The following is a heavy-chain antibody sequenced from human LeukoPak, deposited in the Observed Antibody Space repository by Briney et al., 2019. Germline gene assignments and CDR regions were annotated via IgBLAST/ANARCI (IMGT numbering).Heavy chain of an antibody. CDR1: GVSFNNYY. CDR2: INHSGYT. D-gene: IGHD4-17*01. J-gene: IGHJ4*02. V-gene: IGHV4-34*01. CDR3: TRMTTGHDY. Sequence: SETLSLTCAVSGVSFNNYYWSWVRQAPGKGLEWIGEINHSGYTNDSPSLKSRVTLSIDTSRKQFSLNLRSVTVADTGIYYCTRMTTGHDYWGQGTLVTVSS.